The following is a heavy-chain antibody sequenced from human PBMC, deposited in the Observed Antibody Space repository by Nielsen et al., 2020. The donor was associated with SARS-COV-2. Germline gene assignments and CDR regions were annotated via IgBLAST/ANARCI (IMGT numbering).Heavy chain of an antibody. D-gene: IGHD2-15*01. V-gene: IGHV3-30*18. CDR1: GFTLSTYG. CDR3: AKDWTAIVVVPSGGVDY. Sequence: LSLTCAASGFTLSTYGMHWVRQAPGKGLEWVAAISYDGSNKYYVDSVKGRFTISRDNSKNTLYLQMSSLREEDTAVYYCAKDWTAIVVVPSGGVDYWGQGTLVTVSS. CDR2: ISYDGSNK. J-gene: IGHJ4*02.